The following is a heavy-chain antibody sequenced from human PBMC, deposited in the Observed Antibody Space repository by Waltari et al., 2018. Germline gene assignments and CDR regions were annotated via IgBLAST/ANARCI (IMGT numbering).Heavy chain of an antibody. CDR3: ARGIRWTFGGVDHDAFDI. Sequence: QVQLVQSGAEVKKPGASVKVSCKASGYTFTSYDINWVRQATGQGLEWMGWMNPNRGNTGYAQKFQGRVTITRNTSISTAYMELSSLRSEDTAVYYCARGIRWTFGGVDHDAFDIWGQGTMVTVSS. D-gene: IGHD3-16*01. V-gene: IGHV1-8*03. CDR2: MNPNRGNT. J-gene: IGHJ3*02. CDR1: GYTFTSYD.